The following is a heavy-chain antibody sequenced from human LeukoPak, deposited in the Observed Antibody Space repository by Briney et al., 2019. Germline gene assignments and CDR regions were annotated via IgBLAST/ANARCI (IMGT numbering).Heavy chain of an antibody. D-gene: IGHD2-2*01. CDR3: AREGTYCSRTSCYDSFLDY. V-gene: IGHV4-4*07. CDR2: IYTSGST. J-gene: IGHJ4*02. Sequence: SETLSLTCTVSGGSISSHYWSWIRQPAGKGLEWIGRIYTSGSTNYNPSLKSRVTMSVDTSKNQFSLRLSSVTAADTAVYYCAREGTYCSRTSCYDSFLDYWGQGTLVTVSS. CDR1: GGSISSHY.